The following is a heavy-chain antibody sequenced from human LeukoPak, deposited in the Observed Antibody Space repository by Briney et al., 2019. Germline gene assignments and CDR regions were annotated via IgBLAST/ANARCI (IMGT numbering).Heavy chain of an antibody. D-gene: IGHD3-16*02. CDR1: GFTFDDYG. CDR3: ARFRYVWGSYRYTFFDY. Sequence: GGSLRLSCAASGFTFDDYGMSWVRQAPGKGLEWVSGINWNGGSTGYADSVKGRFTISRDNAKNSLYLQMNSLRAEDTALYYCARFRYVWGSYRYTFFDYWGQGTLVTVSS. CDR2: INWNGGST. V-gene: IGHV3-20*04. J-gene: IGHJ4*02.